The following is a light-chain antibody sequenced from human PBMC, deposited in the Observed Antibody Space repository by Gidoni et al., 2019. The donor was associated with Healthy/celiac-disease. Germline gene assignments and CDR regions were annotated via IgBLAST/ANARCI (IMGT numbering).Light chain of an antibody. CDR2: AAS. CDR3: QQSYSTPWT. CDR1: QSISSY. V-gene: IGKV1-39*01. Sequence: DIQMTQSPSSLSASVGDRVTITCRASQSISSYLNWYQQKPGKAPKLLIYAASSLQSGVPSRFSGSGSGTDFTLNISSLQPEDFATYYCQQSYSTPWTFGQGTWVEIK. J-gene: IGKJ1*01.